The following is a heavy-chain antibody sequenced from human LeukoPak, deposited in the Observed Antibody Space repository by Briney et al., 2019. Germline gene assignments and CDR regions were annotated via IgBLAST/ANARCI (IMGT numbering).Heavy chain of an antibody. Sequence: PGGSLRLSCAASGFSFNTFAMHWVRQAPDKGLEWVAVISDDGSKKYHADSVKGRFTISRDNSENTLYLQMNSLRAEDTAVYYCARERSFHMDVWGKGTTVTVSS. CDR3: ARERSFHMDV. D-gene: IGHD3-3*02. J-gene: IGHJ6*03. CDR1: GFSFNTFA. V-gene: IGHV3-30*04. CDR2: ISDDGSKK.